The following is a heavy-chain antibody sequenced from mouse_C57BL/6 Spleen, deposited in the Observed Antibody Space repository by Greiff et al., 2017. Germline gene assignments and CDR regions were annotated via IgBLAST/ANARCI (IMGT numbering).Heavy chain of an antibody. CDR1: GFTFSSYG. D-gene: IGHD1-1*01. CDR2: ISSGGSYT. CDR3: ARHNGITTVVDYAMDY. Sequence: EVQLVESGGDLVKPGGSLKLSCAASGFTFSSYGMSWVRQTPDKRLEWVATISSGGSYTYYPDSVQGRFTISKDTATNTLYLQMSSLKSEDTAMYYCARHNGITTVVDYAMDYWGQGTSVTVSS. J-gene: IGHJ4*01. V-gene: IGHV5-6*01.